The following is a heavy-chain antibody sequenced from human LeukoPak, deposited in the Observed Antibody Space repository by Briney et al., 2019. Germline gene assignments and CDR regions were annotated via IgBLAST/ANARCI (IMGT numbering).Heavy chain of an antibody. D-gene: IGHD6-6*01. CDR3: VREADSSSLGWFGP. V-gene: IGHV1-2*02. Sequence: ASVKVSCKASGYTFTGYYMHWVRQAPGQGLEWMGWINPNSGGTNYAQKFQGRVTMTRDTSISTAYMELSRLRSDDTAVYYCVREADSSSLGWFGPWGQGTLVTVSS. CDR2: INPNSGGT. J-gene: IGHJ5*02. CDR1: GYTFTGYY.